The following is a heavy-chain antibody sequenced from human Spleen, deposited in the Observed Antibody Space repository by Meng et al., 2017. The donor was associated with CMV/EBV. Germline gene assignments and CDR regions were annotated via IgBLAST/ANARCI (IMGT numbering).Heavy chain of an antibody. J-gene: IGHJ6*02. CDR3: ARELTTSRGMDV. V-gene: IGHV1-2*02. Sequence: ASVKVSCKASGYTFTGYYMHWVRQAPGQGLEWMGWINPNSGGTNYAQKIQGRVTMTRDTSISTAYMELSRLRSDDTAVYYCARELTTSRGMDVWGQGTTVTVSS. D-gene: IGHD4-11*01. CDR1: GYTFTGYY. CDR2: INPNSGGT.